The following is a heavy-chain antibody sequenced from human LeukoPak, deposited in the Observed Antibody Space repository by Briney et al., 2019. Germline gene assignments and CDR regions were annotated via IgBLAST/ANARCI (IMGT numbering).Heavy chain of an antibody. Sequence: PGGSLRLFCATSVFTFRSYGMPWVRQAPGKGLEWEAVISYDGSNKYYADSVKGRFTISRDNSKNTLYLQINSLRAEDTAVYYCAKDAYYGSGSPNWFDPWGQGTLVTVSS. CDR1: VFTFRSYG. J-gene: IGHJ5*02. CDR3: AKDAYYGSGSPNWFDP. D-gene: IGHD3-10*01. CDR2: ISYDGSNK. V-gene: IGHV3-30*18.